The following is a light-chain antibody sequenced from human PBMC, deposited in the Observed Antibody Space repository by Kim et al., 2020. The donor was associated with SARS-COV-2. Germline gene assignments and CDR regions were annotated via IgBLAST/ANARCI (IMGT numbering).Light chain of an antibody. CDR2: GAS. CDR3: QQYNDWPLIT. V-gene: IGKV3-15*01. Sequence: SPGEGVTLSSRADQSVSNNLAWYQQQPGQAPRLLIQGASTRAAGIPARFSGSGSGTEFTLTISSLQSEDSAVYYCQQYNDWPLITFGGGTKVDIK. J-gene: IGKJ4*01. CDR1: QSVSNN.